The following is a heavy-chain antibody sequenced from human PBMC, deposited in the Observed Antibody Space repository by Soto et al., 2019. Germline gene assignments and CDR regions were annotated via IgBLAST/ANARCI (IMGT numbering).Heavy chain of an antibody. CDR2: IWYDGSNK. CDR3: ARTGIAAAGMGWFDP. J-gene: IGHJ5*02. V-gene: IGHV3-33*01. D-gene: IGHD6-13*01. CDR1: GFTFSSYG. Sequence: QVQLVESGGGVVQPGRSLRLSCAASGFTFSSYGMHWVRQAPGKGLEWVAVIWYDGSNKYYADSVKGRFTNSRDNSKNTLYLQMNSLRAEDTAVYYCARTGIAAAGMGWFDPWGQGTLVTVSS.